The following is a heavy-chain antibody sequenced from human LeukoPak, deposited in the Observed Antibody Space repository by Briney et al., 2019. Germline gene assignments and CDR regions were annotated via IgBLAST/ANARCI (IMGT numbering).Heavy chain of an antibody. V-gene: IGHV3-23*01. CDR1: GFTFSSYA. D-gene: IGHD6-19*01. CDR2: ISGSGGST. CDR3: AKDPAVARVYYFDY. J-gene: IGHJ4*02. Sequence: GGSLRLSCAASGFTFSSYAMSWVRQAPGKGLEWVSAISGSGGSTYYADSVKGRFTISRDNSKNTPYLQMNSLRAEDTAVYYCAKDPAVARVYYFDYWGQGTLVTVSS.